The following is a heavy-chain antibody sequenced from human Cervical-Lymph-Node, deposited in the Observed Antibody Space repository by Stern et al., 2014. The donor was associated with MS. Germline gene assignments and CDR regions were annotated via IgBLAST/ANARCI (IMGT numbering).Heavy chain of an antibody. CDR3: ARGSHQLYYAFEY. Sequence: VQLGQSGAEVKTPGSSVKVSCKASGGTFNSYAINWVRQPPGQGLEWMGQFIPILGSSKYAQTLQARVTITANESTTTAYVELNSLRSEDTAIYYCARGSHQLYYAFEYWGQGTLVTVSS. CDR1: GGTFNSYA. D-gene: IGHD2-8*01. CDR2: FIPILGSS. V-gene: IGHV1-69*01. J-gene: IGHJ4*02.